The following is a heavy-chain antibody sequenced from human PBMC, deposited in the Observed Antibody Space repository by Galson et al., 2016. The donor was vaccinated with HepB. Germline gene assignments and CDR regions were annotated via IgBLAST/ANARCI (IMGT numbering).Heavy chain of an antibody. CDR2: IYHSGST. V-gene: IGHV4-31*03. CDR1: GGSISSGGYS. D-gene: IGHD3-10*01. J-gene: IGHJ4*02. Sequence: TLSLTCTVSGGSISSGGYSWSWIRQPPGKGLEWTGYIYHSGSTYYNPSLKSRVTISVDTSKNQFSLKLSSVTAADTAVYFCARDRSSGSGSFGYWGQGTLVTVSS. CDR3: ARDRSSGSGSFGY.